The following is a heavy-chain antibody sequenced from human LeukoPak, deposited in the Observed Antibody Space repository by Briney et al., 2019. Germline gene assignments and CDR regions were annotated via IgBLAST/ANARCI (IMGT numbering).Heavy chain of an antibody. Sequence: PGGALGLSCAASGITLSNAWMKWVSQPPGKGLERVGPIKSKTDGGTTDYAAPVTGRFTISRDDSKNTLYLQMNSVKTEDTVLFFKHKTAYEILTGHDEGCFDYWGQGTLVTVSS. CDR2: IKSKTDGGTT. CDR3: HKTAYEILTGHDEGCFDY. J-gene: IGHJ4*02. D-gene: IGHD3-9*01. V-gene: IGHV3-15*01. CDR1: GITLSNAW.